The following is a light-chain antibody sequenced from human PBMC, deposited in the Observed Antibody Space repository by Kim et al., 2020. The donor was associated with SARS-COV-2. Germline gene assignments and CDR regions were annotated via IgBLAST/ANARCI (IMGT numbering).Light chain of an antibody. V-gene: IGKV3-15*01. Sequence: VSPGERATLSGRASQSLSSNLAWFQQNSGQAPRLLIYGASTRATGIPARFSGSGSGTEFTLTITSLQSEDIAVYYCQQYSNWPWTFGQGTKVDIK. J-gene: IGKJ1*01. CDR2: GAS. CDR1: QSLSSN. CDR3: QQYSNWPWT.